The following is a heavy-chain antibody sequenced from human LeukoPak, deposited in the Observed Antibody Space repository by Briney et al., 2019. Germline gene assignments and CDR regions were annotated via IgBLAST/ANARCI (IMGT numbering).Heavy chain of an antibody. CDR2: MNPNSGNT. D-gene: IGHD5-24*01. CDR3: AVEMATIRGDAFDI. CDR1: GYTFTSYD. Sequence: ASVKLSCKASGYTFTSYDINWVRQATGQGLEWMGWMNPNSGNTGYAQKFQGRITMTRNTSISTAYMELSSLRSEDTAVYYCAVEMATIRGDAFDIWGQGTMVTVSS. J-gene: IGHJ3*02. V-gene: IGHV1-8*01.